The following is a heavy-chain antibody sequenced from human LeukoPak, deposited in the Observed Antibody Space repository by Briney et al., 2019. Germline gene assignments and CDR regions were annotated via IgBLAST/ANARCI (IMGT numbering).Heavy chain of an antibody. CDR1: GFTFSSYA. D-gene: IGHD3-9*01. CDR2: ISGSGGST. V-gene: IGHV3-23*01. J-gene: IGHJ4*02. CDR3: AKRITIRGALDY. Sequence: GGSLRLSCAASGFTFSSYAMSWVRQAPGKGLEWVSAISGSGGSTYYADSVKGRFTISRDNSKNTLYLQMNSLRVEDTAVYYCAKRITIRGALDYWGQGTLVTVSS.